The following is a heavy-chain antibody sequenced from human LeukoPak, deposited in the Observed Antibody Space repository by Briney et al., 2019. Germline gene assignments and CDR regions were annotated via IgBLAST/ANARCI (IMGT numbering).Heavy chain of an antibody. D-gene: IGHD2-2*01. CDR3: AKEGPYCSSTSCYGWFDP. CDR1: RFTFSSYA. V-gene: IGHV3-23*01. CDR2: ISGSGGST. Sequence: GGSLRLSCAASRFTFSSYAMSWVRQAPGKGLEWVSAISGSGGSTYYADSVKGRFTISRDNSKNTLYLQMNSLRAEDTAVYYCAKEGPYCSSTSCYGWFDPWGQGTLVTVSS. J-gene: IGHJ5*02.